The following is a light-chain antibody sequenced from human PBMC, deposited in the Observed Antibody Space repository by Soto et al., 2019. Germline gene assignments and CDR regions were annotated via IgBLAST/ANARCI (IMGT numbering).Light chain of an antibody. Sequence: IQMTQSPSTVSASVGDSVTISCRASQPVNTFLAWYQQKPGGAPKVVIFDASNLGSGVPSRFSGSGFGTEFTLSITSLQPDDFATYYCQQYKNYSYSFGLGTKLEIK. CDR1: QPVNTF. CDR3: QQYKNYSYS. J-gene: IGKJ2*03. CDR2: DAS. V-gene: IGKV1-5*01.